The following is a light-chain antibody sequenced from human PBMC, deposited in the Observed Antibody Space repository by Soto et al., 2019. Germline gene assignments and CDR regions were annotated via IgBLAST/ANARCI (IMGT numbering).Light chain of an antibody. CDR3: QQYGSSPIT. CDR1: QSVCSTY. J-gene: IGKJ5*01. V-gene: IGKV3-20*01. Sequence: EVVLTQSPGTLSLSPGERATLSCRASQSVCSTYLAWYQQKPGQAPRLLIYGASSRATGIPDRFSGSGSGTDFTLTISRLEPEDFAVYYCQQYGSSPITFGQGTLLEIK. CDR2: GAS.